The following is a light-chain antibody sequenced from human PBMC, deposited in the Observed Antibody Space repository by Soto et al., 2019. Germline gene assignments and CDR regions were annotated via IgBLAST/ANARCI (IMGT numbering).Light chain of an antibody. CDR1: QSVGGD. J-gene: IGKJ4*01. Sequence: IVMTQSPATLSVSPGERAILSCRASQSVGGDLAWYQRKPGQAPRLLIYGASSRAPGIPTRFSGSGSGTEFTLTISSLQSEDFAVYCCQQYENWPQLTFGGGTKVEIK. CDR2: GAS. V-gene: IGKV3-15*01. CDR3: QQYENWPQLT.